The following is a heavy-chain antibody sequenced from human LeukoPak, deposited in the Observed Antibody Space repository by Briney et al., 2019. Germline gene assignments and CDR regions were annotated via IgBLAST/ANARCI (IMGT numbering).Heavy chain of an antibody. Sequence: GASVKVSCKGSGYTFSSYGIRWVRQAPGQGLEWMGWISPYNGNTNYAQKLQGRGTMTTDTSPSPAHMELRSPRSDDTALYYWAGVDEDGFAYWGQATLVTVPS. V-gene: IGHV1-18*01. J-gene: IGHJ4*02. CDR2: ISPYNGNT. CDR3: AGVDEDGFAY. CDR1: GYTFSSYG.